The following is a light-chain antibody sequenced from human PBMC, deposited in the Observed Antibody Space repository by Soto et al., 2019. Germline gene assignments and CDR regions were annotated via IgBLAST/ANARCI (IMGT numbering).Light chain of an antibody. V-gene: IGLV1-47*01. CDR3: AAWDDTVRSDV. CDR2: RDN. J-gene: IGLJ1*01. Sequence: QLVLTQPPSVSGTPGQRVTISCSGGISNIATNYVHWFQQLPGTAPKVLSNRDNQRPSGVPDRFSGSKSGTSASLAISGLRSEDEAEYYCAAWDDTVRSDVFGTGTKLTVL. CDR1: ISNIATNY.